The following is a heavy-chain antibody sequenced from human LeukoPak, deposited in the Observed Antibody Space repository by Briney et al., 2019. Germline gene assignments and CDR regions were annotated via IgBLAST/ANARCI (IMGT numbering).Heavy chain of an antibody. J-gene: IGHJ6*03. CDR1: GGSISSYY. CDR2: IYTSGST. Sequence: SETLSLTCTVSGGSISSYYWSWIRQPAGKGLEWIGRIYTSGSTNYNPSLKSRVTMSVDTSKNQFSLKLSSVTAADTAVYYCAREDTSDIVVVPAAMSDYYYYYYMDIWGKGTTVTVSS. D-gene: IGHD2-2*01. V-gene: IGHV4-4*07. CDR3: AREDTSDIVVVPAAMSDYYYYYYMDI.